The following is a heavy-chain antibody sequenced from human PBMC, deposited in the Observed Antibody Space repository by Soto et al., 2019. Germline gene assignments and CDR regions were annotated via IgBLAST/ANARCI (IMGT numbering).Heavy chain of an antibody. Sequence: SETLSLTCTVSGGSISSGDYYWSWIRQPPGKGLEWIGYIYYSGSTYYNPSLKSRVTISVDTSKNQFSLKLSSVTAADTAVYYCARDPYYYGSGSYPDSYYYGMDVWGQGTTVTVSS. CDR3: ARDPYYYGSGSYPDSYYYGMDV. CDR1: GGSISSGDYY. V-gene: IGHV4-30-4*01. CDR2: IYYSGST. D-gene: IGHD3-10*01. J-gene: IGHJ6*02.